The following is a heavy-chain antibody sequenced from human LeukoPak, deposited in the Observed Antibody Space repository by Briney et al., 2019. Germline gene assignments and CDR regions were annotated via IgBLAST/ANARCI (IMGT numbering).Heavy chain of an antibody. D-gene: IGHD3-16*01. Sequence: GGSLRLSCAASGFTFSSYGMHWVRQAPGKGLEWVAFIRYDTSNTYYADSVKGRFSISRDNTKNTLYLQMNSLRAEDTAVYYCAKDKITFGGVSGYMDVWGKGTTVTVSS. CDR3: AKDKITFGGVSGYMDV. V-gene: IGHV3-30*02. CDR1: GFTFSSYG. J-gene: IGHJ6*03. CDR2: IRYDTSNT.